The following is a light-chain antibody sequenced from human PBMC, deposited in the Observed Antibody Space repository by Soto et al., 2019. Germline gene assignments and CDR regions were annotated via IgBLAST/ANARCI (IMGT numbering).Light chain of an antibody. CDR2: GHN. J-gene: IGLJ1*01. Sequence: QSVLTQPPSVSGTPGQSGSISCSGISSSIGSNVVNWYQHLPGRAPKLLIYGHNQRPSGVPDRFSGSKSGTSASLAISGLQSEDEAEYYCAAWDDNLSGFYVFGTGTKVTVL. CDR1: SSSIGSNV. V-gene: IGLV1-44*01. CDR3: AAWDDNLSGFYV.